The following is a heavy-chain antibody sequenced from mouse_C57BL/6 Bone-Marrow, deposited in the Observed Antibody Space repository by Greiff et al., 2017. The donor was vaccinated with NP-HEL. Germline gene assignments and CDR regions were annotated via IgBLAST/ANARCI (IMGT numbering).Heavy chain of an antibody. D-gene: IGHD2-5*01. CDR2: IRNKANNHAT. CDR1: GFTFSDAW. Sequence: EVQLVESGGGLVQPGGSMKLSCAASGFTFSDAWMDWVRQSPEKGLEWVAEIRNKANNHATYYAESVKGRFTISRDDSKSSVYLQMNSLRAEDTGIYYCTIVTSYYFDYWGQGTTLTVSS. V-gene: IGHV6-6*01. J-gene: IGHJ2*01. CDR3: TIVTSYYFDY.